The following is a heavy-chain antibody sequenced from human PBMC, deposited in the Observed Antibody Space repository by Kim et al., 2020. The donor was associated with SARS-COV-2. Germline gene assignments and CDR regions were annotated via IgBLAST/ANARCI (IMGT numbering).Heavy chain of an antibody. D-gene: IGHD2-15*01. Sequence: YADSVKGRFTISRDNAKNSLYLEMNSLRPEDSALYYCTKTHISGGSWYFDYWGQGTLVTVSS. J-gene: IGHJ4*02. V-gene: IGHV3-9*01. CDR3: TKTHISGGSWYFDY.